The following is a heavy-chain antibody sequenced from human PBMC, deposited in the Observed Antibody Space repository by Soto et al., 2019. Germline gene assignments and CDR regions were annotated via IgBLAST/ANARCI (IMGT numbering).Heavy chain of an antibody. V-gene: IGHV3-23*01. CDR3: AKAYFVWSSEQPYYFDY. D-gene: IGHD3-16*01. J-gene: IGHJ4*02. CDR1: GFTFSNYA. CDR2: ISGSGGRS. Sequence: EVQLLDSGGGLVQPGGSLRLSCAASGFTFSNYAMTWVRQGPGKGLEWVSGISGSGGRSYYADSVKGRFTISRDNSKSTLYLQMKSLRAGDTAVYYCAKAYFVWSSEQPYYFDYWGQGTLVTVSS.